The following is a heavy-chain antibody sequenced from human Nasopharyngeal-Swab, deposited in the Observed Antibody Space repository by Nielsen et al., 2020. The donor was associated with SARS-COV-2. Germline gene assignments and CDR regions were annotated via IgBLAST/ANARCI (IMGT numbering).Heavy chain of an antibody. CDR3: ARDSDYGGNELTN. J-gene: IGHJ4*02. V-gene: IGHV3-21*01. Sequence: VRQMPGKGLEWVSYISSNSNYIYYADSVKGRFSISRDNAKNSLYLQMNSLRAEDTAVYYCARDSDYGGNELTNWGQGTLVTVSS. D-gene: IGHD4-23*01. CDR2: ISSNSNYI.